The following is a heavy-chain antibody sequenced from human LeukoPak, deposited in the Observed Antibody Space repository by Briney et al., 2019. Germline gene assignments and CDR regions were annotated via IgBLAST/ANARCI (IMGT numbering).Heavy chain of an antibody. CDR2: INHSGST. J-gene: IGHJ6*01. Sequence: SETLSLTCAVYGGSFSGYYWSWIRQPPGKGLEWIGDINHSGSTNYNPSLKSRVTISVDTSKNQFSLKLSSVTAADTAVYYCARGGGYCSGGRRYTDYYYYYGMDVWGQGTTVTVSS. CDR3: ARGGGYCSGGRRYTDYYYYYGMDV. CDR1: GGSFSGYY. V-gene: IGHV4-34*01. D-gene: IGHD2-15*01.